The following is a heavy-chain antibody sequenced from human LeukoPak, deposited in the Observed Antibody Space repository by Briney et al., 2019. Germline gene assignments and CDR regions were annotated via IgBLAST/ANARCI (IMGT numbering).Heavy chain of an antibody. Sequence: PGGSLRLSCAASGFTFSSYAMSWVRQAPGKGLEWVSAISGSGGSTYYADSVKGRFTISRDNSKNTLYLQMNSLRAEDTAVYYCARKGAGYSSSWPKTIDYWGQGTLVTVSS. CDR1: GFTFSSYA. J-gene: IGHJ4*02. D-gene: IGHD6-13*01. V-gene: IGHV3-23*01. CDR3: ARKGAGYSSSWPKTIDY. CDR2: ISGSGGST.